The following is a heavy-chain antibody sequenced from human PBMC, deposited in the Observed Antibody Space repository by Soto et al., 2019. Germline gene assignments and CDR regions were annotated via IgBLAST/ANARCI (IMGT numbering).Heavy chain of an antibody. Sequence: EVQLVESGGGLVQPGGSLRLSCAASGFTFSSYEMNWVRQAPGKGLEWVSYISSSGSTIYYADSVKGRFTISRDNAKNSLYLQMNSLRAEDTAVYYCASIAAASYYGMDVWGHGTTVTVSS. CDR2: ISSSGSTI. CDR1: GFTFSSYE. V-gene: IGHV3-48*03. CDR3: ASIAAASYYGMDV. J-gene: IGHJ6*02. D-gene: IGHD6-13*01.